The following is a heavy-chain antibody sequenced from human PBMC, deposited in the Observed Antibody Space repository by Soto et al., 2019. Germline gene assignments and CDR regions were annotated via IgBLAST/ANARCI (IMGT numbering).Heavy chain of an antibody. D-gene: IGHD6-19*01. CDR1: GYTFTSYG. CDR3: AIPPQGYSSGPPPSQH. CDR2: ISAYNGNT. J-gene: IGHJ1*01. Sequence: ASVKVSCKASGYTFTSYGISWVRQAPGQGLEWMGWISAYNGNTNYAQKLQGRVTMTTDTSTSTAYMELRSLRSDDTAVYYCAIPPQGYSSGPPPSQHWGQGTLVTVSS. V-gene: IGHV1-18*01.